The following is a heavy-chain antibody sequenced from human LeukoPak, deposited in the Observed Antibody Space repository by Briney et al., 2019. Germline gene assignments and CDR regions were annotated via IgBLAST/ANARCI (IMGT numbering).Heavy chain of an antibody. J-gene: IGHJ3*02. CDR2: TYYSGST. CDR1: GGSISSSSYY. Sequence: SETLSLTCTVSGGSISSSSYYWGWIRQPPGKGLEWIGSTYYSGSTYYNPSLKSRVTISVDTSKNQFSLKLSSVTAADTAVYYCARGVRGYSYGWGAFDIWGQGTMVTVSS. V-gene: IGHV4-39*07. D-gene: IGHD5-18*01. CDR3: ARGVRGYSYGWGAFDI.